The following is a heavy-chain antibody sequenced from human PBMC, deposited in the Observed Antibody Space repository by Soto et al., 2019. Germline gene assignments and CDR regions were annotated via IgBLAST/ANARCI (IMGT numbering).Heavy chain of an antibody. V-gene: IGHV3-21*01. CDR2: ISSSSSYI. CDR1: GFTFSSYS. J-gene: IGHJ4*02. CDR3: ARDCSGGSCYPY. D-gene: IGHD2-15*01. Sequence: GGSLRLSCAASGFTFSSYSMSWVRQAPGKGLEWVSSISSSSSYIYYADSVKGRFTISRDNAKNSLYLQMNSLRAEDTAVYYCARDCSGGSCYPYWGQGTLVTVSS.